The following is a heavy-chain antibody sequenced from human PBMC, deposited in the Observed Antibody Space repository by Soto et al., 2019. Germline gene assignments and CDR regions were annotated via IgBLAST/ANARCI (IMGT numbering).Heavy chain of an antibody. CDR3: ATTQPGEYYFDY. Sequence: QVQLVESGGGVVQPGRSLRLSCAASGFTFSSYGMHWVRQAPGKGLEWVAVIWYDGSNKYYADSVKGRFTISRDNSKNTLYLQMNSLRAEDTAVYYCATTQPGEYYFDYWGQGTLVTVSS. J-gene: IGHJ4*02. CDR1: GFTFSSYG. V-gene: IGHV3-33*01. D-gene: IGHD3-10*01. CDR2: IWYDGSNK.